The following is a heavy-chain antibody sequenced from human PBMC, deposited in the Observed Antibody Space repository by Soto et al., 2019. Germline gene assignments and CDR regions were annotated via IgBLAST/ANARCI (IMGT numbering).Heavy chain of an antibody. CDR3: ESYRHGTVNSCDYYLVMDV. Sequence: QVQLVQSGAEVKKPGSSVKVSCEASAGTFSSYAISWVRQAPGQGLEWMGGVTPLLGTAKNAQKFQGRVTITADEPTSTVYMELSSLRSEDTAMYYCESYRHGTVNSCDYYLVMDVWGQGTTVTVSS. D-gene: IGHD2-15*01. CDR2: VTPLLGTA. V-gene: IGHV1-69*11. J-gene: IGHJ6*02. CDR1: AGTFSSYA.